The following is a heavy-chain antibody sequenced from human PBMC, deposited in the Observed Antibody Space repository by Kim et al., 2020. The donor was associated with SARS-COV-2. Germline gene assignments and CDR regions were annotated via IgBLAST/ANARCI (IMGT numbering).Heavy chain of an antibody. D-gene: IGHD3-22*01. CDR1: GGSISSYY. Sequence: SETMFLTCTVPGGSISSYYWSWIRQPPGKGLEWIGYIYYSGSTNYNSSLKSRVTISVDTSKNQFSLKLSSVTAADTAVYYCARVTMIVDYFDYWGQGTL. CDR2: IYYSGST. CDR3: ARVTMIVDYFDY. J-gene: IGHJ4*02. V-gene: IGHV4-59*01.